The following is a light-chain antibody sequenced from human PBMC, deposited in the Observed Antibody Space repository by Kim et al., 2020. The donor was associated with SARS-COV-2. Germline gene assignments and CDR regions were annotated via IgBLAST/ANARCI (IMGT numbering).Light chain of an antibody. Sequence: SASTGDIVTITCRASQHISSYLAWYQQKPGKAPKLLIYAAATLQSGVPSRFSGSGSGTDFALSISCLQSEDFATYYCQQYYSYSTFGQGTKLEI. CDR1: QHISSY. J-gene: IGKJ2*01. V-gene: IGKV1-8*01. CDR2: AAA. CDR3: QQYYSYST.